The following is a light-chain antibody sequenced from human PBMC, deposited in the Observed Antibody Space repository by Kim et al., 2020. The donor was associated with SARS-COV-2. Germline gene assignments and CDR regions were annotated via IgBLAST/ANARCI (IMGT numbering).Light chain of an antibody. CDR1: QGIKSY. CDR2: AAS. Sequence: VGDRVTITARASQGIKSYLAWYQRKPGRTPKVLIYAASTLQSGVPSSFSGSESGTKSTLTISGLQPEDFATYFCQQLNSFRVTFGPGTKVDIK. CDR3: QQLNSFRVT. J-gene: IGKJ3*01. V-gene: IGKV1-9*01.